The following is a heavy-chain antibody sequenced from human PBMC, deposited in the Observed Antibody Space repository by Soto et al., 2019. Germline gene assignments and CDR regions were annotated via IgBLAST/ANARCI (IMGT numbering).Heavy chain of an antibody. D-gene: IGHD2-15*01. CDR3: ARTKCSGGSCYSWSLDY. J-gene: IGHJ4*02. CDR1: GGSITTGGYY. V-gene: IGHV4-31*03. CDR2: RYYSEST. Sequence: SETLSLTCTVSGGSITTGGYYWSWIRQLPGKGLEWIGHRYYSESTYYNPSLKSRVSISLDTSKNQFSLKLSFVTAADTAMYYCARTKCSGGSCYSWSLDYWGQGTPVAV.